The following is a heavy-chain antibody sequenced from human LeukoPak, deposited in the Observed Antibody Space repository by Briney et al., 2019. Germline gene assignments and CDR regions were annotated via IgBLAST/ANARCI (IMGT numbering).Heavy chain of an antibody. Sequence: PGGSLRLSCAASGFTFSSYAMSWVRQAPGKGLEWVSAISGSGGSTYYADSVKGRFTISRDNARNSLYLQMNSLRAEDTAVYYCARDRDCTNGVCRDYWGQGTLVTASS. CDR2: ISGSGGST. J-gene: IGHJ4*02. CDR1: GFTFSSYA. D-gene: IGHD2-8*01. CDR3: ARDRDCTNGVCRDY. V-gene: IGHV3-23*01.